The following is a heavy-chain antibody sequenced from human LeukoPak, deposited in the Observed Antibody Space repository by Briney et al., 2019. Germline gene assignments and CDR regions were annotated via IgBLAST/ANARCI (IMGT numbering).Heavy chain of an antibody. D-gene: IGHD2-2*01. J-gene: IGHJ6*03. CDR3: ARDLKVPAALMAEWNYMDV. CDR1: GYTFTSYY. CDR2: INPSGGST. V-gene: IGHV1-46*01. Sequence: GASVKVSCKASGYTFTSYYMHWVRQAPGQGLEWMGIINPSGGSTSYAQKFQGRVTMTRDTSTSTVYMELSSLRSEDTAVYYCARDLKVPAALMAEWNYMDVWGKGTTVTVSS.